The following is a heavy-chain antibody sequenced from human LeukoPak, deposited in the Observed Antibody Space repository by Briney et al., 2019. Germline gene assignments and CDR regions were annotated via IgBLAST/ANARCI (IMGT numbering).Heavy chain of an antibody. CDR3: TRNSGWYGLS. D-gene: IGHD6-19*01. CDR1: GFTLSSYE. CDR2: IDYDGGSG. V-gene: IGHV3-23*01. J-gene: IGHJ1*01. Sequence: PGGSLRLSCTVSGFTLSSYEMSWIRQAPGKGLEWVSSIDYDGGSGHYADSVKGRFTISRDNSNNTLFLHLNSLRGEDTAVYYCTRNSGWYGLSWGQGTLVTVSP.